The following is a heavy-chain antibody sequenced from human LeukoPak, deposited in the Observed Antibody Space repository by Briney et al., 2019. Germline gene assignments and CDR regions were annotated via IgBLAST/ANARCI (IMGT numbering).Heavy chain of an antibody. CDR3: ARDALVVVAATPEPNYYYYMDV. J-gene: IGHJ6*03. V-gene: IGHV3-48*03. D-gene: IGHD2-15*01. CDR1: GFTFSSYE. Sequence: GGSLRLSCAASGFTFSSYEMNWVRQAPGKGLEWVSYISSSGSTIYYADSVKGRFTISRDNAKNSLYPQMNSLRAEDTAVYYCARDALVVVAATPEPNYYYYMDVWGKGTTVTVSS. CDR2: ISSSGSTI.